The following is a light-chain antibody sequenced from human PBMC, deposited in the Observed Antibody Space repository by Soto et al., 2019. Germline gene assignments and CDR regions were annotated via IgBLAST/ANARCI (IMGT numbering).Light chain of an antibody. J-gene: IGKJ5*01. CDR3: QQRSNWPPWIT. V-gene: IGKV3-11*01. CDR1: QSVSSY. Sequence: EIVLTQSPATLSLSPGERATLSCRASQSVSSYLAWYQQKPGQAPRLLIYDASNRATGIPARFSGSGSGTDFPLTISSLEPEDFAVYYWQQRSNWPPWITFGQGTRLEIK. CDR2: DAS.